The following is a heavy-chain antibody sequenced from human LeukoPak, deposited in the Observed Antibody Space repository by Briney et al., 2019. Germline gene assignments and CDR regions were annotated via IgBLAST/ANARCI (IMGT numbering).Heavy chain of an antibody. CDR3: AKTPVRRFPLYFDY. CDR2: ISGSGGST. V-gene: IGHV3-23*01. CDR1: GFTFSSYA. D-gene: IGHD3-3*01. J-gene: IGHJ4*02. Sequence: GGSLRLSCAASGFTFSSYAMSWVRQAPGKGLDWVSGISGSGGSTDYADSLKGRFTISRDNSKNTLYLQMNSLRAEDTAVYYCAKTPVRRFPLYFDYWGQGTLVTVSS.